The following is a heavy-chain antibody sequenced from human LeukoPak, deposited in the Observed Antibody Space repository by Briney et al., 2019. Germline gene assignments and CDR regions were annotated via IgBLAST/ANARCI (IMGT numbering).Heavy chain of an antibody. CDR2: IRVYNGNT. D-gene: IGHD4/OR15-4a*01. CDR3: VRVTAGLRGANCMGV. V-gene: IGHV1-18*01. CDR1: GSTFTTYV. Sequence: ASVKLSCKASGSTFTTYVISWVRQAPGQGLGGMGWIRVYNGNTKYVPKLQGRVAMTTATSTSTAYMELRRLRSDETTAYYCVRVTAGLRGANCMGVWGQGTTVTVS. J-gene: IGHJ6*02.